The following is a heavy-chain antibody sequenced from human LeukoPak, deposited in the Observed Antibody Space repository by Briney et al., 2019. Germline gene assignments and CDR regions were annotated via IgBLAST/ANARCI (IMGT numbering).Heavy chain of an antibody. CDR1: GGSISSGDFP. Sequence: SETLSLTCAVSGGSISSGDFPWSWIRQPPGKGLEWIGYIFHTGHTSYNPSLKSRVTISVDMSKNHLSLRLTSVTAADTAVYYCARGFYGAGSHFDYWGQGTLVTVSS. V-gene: IGHV4-30-2*01. J-gene: IGHJ4*02. CDR2: IFHTGHT. CDR3: ARGFYGAGSHFDY. D-gene: IGHD3-10*01.